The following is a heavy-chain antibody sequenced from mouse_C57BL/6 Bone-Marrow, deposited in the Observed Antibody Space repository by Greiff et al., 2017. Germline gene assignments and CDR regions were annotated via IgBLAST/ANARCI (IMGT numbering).Heavy chain of an antibody. J-gene: IGHJ4*01. CDR2: INSDGGST. CDR3: ARVILGAMDY. V-gene: IGHV5-2*03. Sequence: DVMLVESGGGLVQPGESLKLSCESNEYEFPSHDMSWVRKTPEKRLELVAAINSDGGSTYYPDTMERRFIISRDNTKKTLYLQMSRLRAEDTAVYYCARVILGAMDYWGQGTSVTVSS. D-gene: IGHD4-1*01. CDR1: EYEFPSHD.